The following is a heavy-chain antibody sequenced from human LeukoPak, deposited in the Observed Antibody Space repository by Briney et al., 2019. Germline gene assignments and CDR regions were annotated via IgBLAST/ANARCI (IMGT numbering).Heavy chain of an antibody. CDR2: ISTSGDST. CDR3: VKNGWLDY. V-gene: IGHV3-21*06. Sequence: GGSLRLSCAASGFTFSYQNMNWARLAPGTGLEWVAYISTSGDSTKYADSVEGRFTISRDNAENSLYLLMNSLRVEDTAVYYCVKNGWLDYWGQGILVTVSS. D-gene: IGHD6-19*01. J-gene: IGHJ4*02. CDR1: GFTFSYQN.